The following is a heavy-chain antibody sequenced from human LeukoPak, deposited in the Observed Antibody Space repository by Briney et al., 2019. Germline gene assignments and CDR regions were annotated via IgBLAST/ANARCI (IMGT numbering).Heavy chain of an antibody. Sequence: PGGSLRLSCAASGFTFSSVGMHWVRQAPGKGLEWVAVISYDGSNKYYADSVKGRFTISRDNSKNTLYLQMNSLRAEDTAVYYCARPAHRNYYDSSGYSHWGQGTLVTVSS. D-gene: IGHD3-22*01. J-gene: IGHJ4*02. CDR3: ARPAHRNYYDSSGYSH. V-gene: IGHV3-30*19. CDR1: GFTFSSVG. CDR2: ISYDGSNK.